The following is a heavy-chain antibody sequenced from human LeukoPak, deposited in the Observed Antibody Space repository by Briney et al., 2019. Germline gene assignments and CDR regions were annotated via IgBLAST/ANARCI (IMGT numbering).Heavy chain of an antibody. Sequence: GGSLRLSCAASGFTFDDYAMHWVRQAPGKGLEWVSGISWNSGSIGYADSVKGRFTISRDNSRNTLFLQMSSLRAEDTAVYYCAKDTANRDFWSGYSDYWGQGTLVTVSS. CDR2: ISWNSGSI. D-gene: IGHD3-3*01. J-gene: IGHJ4*02. CDR1: GFTFDDYA. V-gene: IGHV3-9*01. CDR3: AKDTANRDFWSGYSDY.